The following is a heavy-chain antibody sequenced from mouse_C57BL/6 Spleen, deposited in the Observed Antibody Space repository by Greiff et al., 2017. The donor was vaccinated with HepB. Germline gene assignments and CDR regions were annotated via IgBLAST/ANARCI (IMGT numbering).Heavy chain of an antibody. CDR1: GFSLSTFGMG. Sequence: QVTLKVSGPGILQPSQTLSLTCSFSGFSLSTFGMGVGWIRQPSGKGLEWLAHIWWDDDKYYNPALKSRLTISKDTSKNQVFLKIANVDTADTAIYYCARIEDLITTVVGGYYAMDYWGQGTSVTVSS. CDR2: IWWDDDK. CDR3: ARIEDLITTVVGGYYAMDY. J-gene: IGHJ4*01. D-gene: IGHD1-1*01. V-gene: IGHV8-8*01.